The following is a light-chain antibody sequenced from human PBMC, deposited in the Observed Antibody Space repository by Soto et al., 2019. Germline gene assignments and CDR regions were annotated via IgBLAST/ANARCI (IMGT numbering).Light chain of an antibody. J-gene: IGKJ2*01. CDR3: LQDYNYPYT. CDR2: AAS. Sequence: AIQMTQSPSSLSASVGDRVTITCRASPGIRNDLGWYQQKPGKAPKLLIYAASRLQSGVPSRFSGSGSGTDFTLTISSLQPEDFATYYYLQDYNYPYTFGQGTKLEIK. CDR1: PGIRND. V-gene: IGKV1-6*01.